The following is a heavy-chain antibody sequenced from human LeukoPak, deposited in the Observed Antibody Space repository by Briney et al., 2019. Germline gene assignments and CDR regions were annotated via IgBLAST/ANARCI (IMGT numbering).Heavy chain of an antibody. V-gene: IGHV3-23*01. CDR1: GLAFNNYA. J-gene: IGHJ6*02. CDR2: ISKSGDHT. CDR3: STSWGPDTSAFRWGRDGMDV. D-gene: IGHD3-16*01. Sequence: GGSLRLPCAVSGLAFNNYAMSWGRQAPGKGLEWVSAISKSGDHTYYAASAKGRFTIYRDNSKNTQCLQMNSLRAEDTAVYYCSTSWGPDTSAFRWGRDGMDVWGQGTTVIVS.